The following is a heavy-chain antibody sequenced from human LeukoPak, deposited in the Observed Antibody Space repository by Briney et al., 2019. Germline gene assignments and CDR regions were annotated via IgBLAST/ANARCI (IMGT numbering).Heavy chain of an antibody. Sequence: GGSLRLSCAASGFTFSSYEMNWVRQAPGKGLEWVSYISSSGSTTHYADSVKGRFTISKDNAKNSLYLQMNSLRAEDTAVYYCARDNYDSSGYYFDWGQGTLVTVSS. CDR3: ARDNYDSSGYYFD. CDR2: ISSSGSTT. CDR1: GFTFSSYE. V-gene: IGHV3-48*03. D-gene: IGHD3-22*01. J-gene: IGHJ4*02.